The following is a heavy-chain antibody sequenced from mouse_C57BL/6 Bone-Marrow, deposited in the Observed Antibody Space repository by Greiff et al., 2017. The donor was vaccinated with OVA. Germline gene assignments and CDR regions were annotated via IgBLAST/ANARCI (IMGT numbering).Heavy chain of an antibody. CDR3: ARPSGYYGGY. J-gene: IGHJ3*01. D-gene: IGHD1-1*01. V-gene: IGHV5-6*01. CDR2: ISSGGSYT. Sequence: EVQGVQSGGDLVKPGGSLKLSCAASGFTFSSYGMSWVRQTPDKRLEWVATISSGGSYTYYPDSVKGRITISRDNAKNTLYLQRSSLKSEDTAMYYGARPSGYYGGYWGQGTLVTVSA. CDR1: GFTFSSYG.